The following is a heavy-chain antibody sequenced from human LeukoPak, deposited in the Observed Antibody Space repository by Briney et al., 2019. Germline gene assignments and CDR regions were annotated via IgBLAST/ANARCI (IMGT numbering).Heavy chain of an antibody. CDR2: FYWDDDK. Sequence: SGPTQCHPQQPLTLSFTLSGFSPSTSGVGGGWIRQPQGKALELLALFYWDDDKSYSPSLKSRLTITKDTSKNQVVLTMTNMDPVDTATYYCAQTGYSSSWHPWYFDYWGQGTLVTVSS. J-gene: IGHJ4*02. CDR3: AQTGYSSSWHPWYFDY. V-gene: IGHV2-5*02. CDR1: GFSPSTSGVG. D-gene: IGHD6-13*01.